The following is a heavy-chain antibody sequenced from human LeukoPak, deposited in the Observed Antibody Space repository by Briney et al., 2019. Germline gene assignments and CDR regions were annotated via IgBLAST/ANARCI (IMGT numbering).Heavy chain of an antibody. J-gene: IGHJ3*02. CDR3: ARAQYYYDTSGYYNDAFDI. D-gene: IGHD3-22*01. Sequence: SETLSLTCTVSVGSVSSGSYYWSWIRQPPGKGLEWIGYIYYSGSTNYNPSLKSRVTISLDTSQNQFSLKLSSVTAADTAVYYCARAQYYYDTSGYYNDAFDIWGQGTMVTVSS. V-gene: IGHV4-61*01. CDR1: VGSVSSGSYY. CDR2: IYYSGST.